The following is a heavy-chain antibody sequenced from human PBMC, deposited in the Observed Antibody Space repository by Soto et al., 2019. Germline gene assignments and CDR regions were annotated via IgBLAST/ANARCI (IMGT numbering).Heavy chain of an antibody. CDR1: GGSFSGYY. J-gene: IGHJ5*02. CDR2: INHSGST. V-gene: IGHV4-34*01. D-gene: IGHD6-13*01. CDR3: ARVPGIAAAGTIWFDP. Sequence: SETLSLTCAVYGGSFSGYYWSWIRQPPGKGLEWIGEINHSGSTNYNPSLKSRVTISVDTSKNQFSLKLSSVTAADTAVYYCARVPGIAAAGTIWFDPWGQGTLVTVSS.